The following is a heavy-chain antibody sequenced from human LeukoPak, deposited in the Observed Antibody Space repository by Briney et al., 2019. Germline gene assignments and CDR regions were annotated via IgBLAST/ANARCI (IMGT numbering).Heavy chain of an antibody. CDR3: ARDQAYSSSRNYYYYGTDV. Sequence: VASVKVSCKASGYTFTSFAMNWVRRAPGQGLEWMGWININTGNPTYAQGFTGRFVFSLDTSVNTAYLQISSLKAEDTAVYYCARDQAYSSSRNYYYYGTDVWGQGTTVTVSS. V-gene: IGHV7-4-1*02. J-gene: IGHJ6*02. D-gene: IGHD6-13*01. CDR1: GYTFTSFA. CDR2: ININTGNP.